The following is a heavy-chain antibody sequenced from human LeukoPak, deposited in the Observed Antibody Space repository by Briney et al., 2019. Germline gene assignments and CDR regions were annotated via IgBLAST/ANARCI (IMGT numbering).Heavy chain of an antibody. J-gene: IGHJ5*02. CDR3: ARGRDRSKAGNH. CDR2: IHPSGIF. D-gene: IGHD5-24*01. CDR1: GGSCDDYY. Sequence: SETLSLTCAVYGGSCDDYYCSWLRQPPGKGLEWIGEIHPSGIFYYNSSLLSRVTISIDTSKSQFSLRLTSVTAADTAFYYCARGRDRSKAGNHWGQGSLVTVSS. V-gene: IGHV4-34*01.